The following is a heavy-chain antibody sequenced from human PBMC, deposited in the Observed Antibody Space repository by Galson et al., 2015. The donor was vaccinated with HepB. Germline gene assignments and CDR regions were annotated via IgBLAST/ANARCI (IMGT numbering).Heavy chain of an antibody. CDR3: GREIRGGIDF. J-gene: IGHJ4*02. V-gene: IGHV6-1*01. D-gene: IGHD1-14*01. CDR1: GDSVSSNSAT. CDR2: TYYRSKWYN. Sequence: CAISGDSVSSNSATWNWIRQSPSRGLEWLGRTYYRSKWYNAYAISVKSRVTINPDTSKNQFSLQLNSVTPEDTAVYYCGREIRGGIDFWGQGTQVTVSS.